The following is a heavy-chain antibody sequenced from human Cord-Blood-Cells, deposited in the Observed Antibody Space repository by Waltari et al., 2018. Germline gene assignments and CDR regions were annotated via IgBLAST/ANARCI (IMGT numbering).Heavy chain of an antibody. J-gene: IGHJ4*02. CDR2: IYPGDSDT. D-gene: IGHD3-10*01. CDR1: GYSFTSYW. V-gene: IGHV5-51*01. CDR3: ARLVPNHYGSGSYFDY. Sequence: EVQLVQSGAEVKKPGESLKISCKGSGYSFTSYWIGWVRQMRGKGLEWMGIIYPGDSDTRYSPSFQGQVTISADKSISTAYLQWSSLKASDTAMYYCARLVPNHYGSGSYFDYWGQGTLVTVSS.